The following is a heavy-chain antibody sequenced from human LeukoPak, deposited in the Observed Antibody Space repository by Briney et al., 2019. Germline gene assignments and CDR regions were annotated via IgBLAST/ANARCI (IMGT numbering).Heavy chain of an antibody. J-gene: IGHJ4*02. V-gene: IGHV1-69*01. CDR3: ARGRGEVGATTLWDY. CDR1: GGTFTSYA. Sequence: SVKVSCRASGGTFTSYAISWVRQAPGQGLEWMGGIIPIFGTANYAQKFQGRVTITSDESTSTAYMELSSLRSEDTAVYYCARGRGEVGATTLWDYWGQGTLVTVSS. D-gene: IGHD1-26*01. CDR2: IIPIFGTA.